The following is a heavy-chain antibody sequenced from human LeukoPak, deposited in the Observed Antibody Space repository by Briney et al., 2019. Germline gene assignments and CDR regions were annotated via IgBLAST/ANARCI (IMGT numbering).Heavy chain of an antibody. CDR2: IIDSGIST. V-gene: IGHV3-23*01. CDR1: GFIFNSYA. Sequence: GGSLRLSCAASGFIFNSYAMAWVRQAPEKGLEWVSSIIDSGISTYYADSVRGRFTISRDNSKNTLYLQMNSLRAEDTAVYYCAKGSRGNYDYWGQGTLVTVSS. J-gene: IGHJ4*02. CDR3: AKGSRGNYDY. D-gene: IGHD1-26*01.